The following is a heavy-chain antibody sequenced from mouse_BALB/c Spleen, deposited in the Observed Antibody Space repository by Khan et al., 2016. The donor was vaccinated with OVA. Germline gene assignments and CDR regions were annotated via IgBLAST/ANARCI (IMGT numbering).Heavy chain of an antibody. CDR3: ARRTTEYALNY. Sequence: QVQLKQSGAELARPGASVRMSCKASGYTFTSHTMHWVKQRAGQGLEWIGYINPRSGYTQYNQKFNDKATLTADISSSTAYMQLSSLTSEDSAVYYCARRTTEYALNYWGQGTSVTVSS. D-gene: IGHD2-14*01. J-gene: IGHJ4*01. CDR2: INPRSGYT. V-gene: IGHV1-4*01. CDR1: GYTFTSHT.